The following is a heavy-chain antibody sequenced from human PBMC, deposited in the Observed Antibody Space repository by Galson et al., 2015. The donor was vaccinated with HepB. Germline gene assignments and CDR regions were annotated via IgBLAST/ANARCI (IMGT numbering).Heavy chain of an antibody. V-gene: IGHV1-69*06. CDR1: GGTFSSYA. CDR3: ARGERWLQFHAFDI. D-gene: IGHD5-24*01. Sequence: SVKVSCKASGGTFSSYAISWVRQAPGQGLEWMGGIIPIFGTANYAQKFQGRVTITADKSTSTAYMELSSLRSEDTAVYCCARGERWLQFHAFDIWGQGTMVTVSS. J-gene: IGHJ3*02. CDR2: IIPIFGTA.